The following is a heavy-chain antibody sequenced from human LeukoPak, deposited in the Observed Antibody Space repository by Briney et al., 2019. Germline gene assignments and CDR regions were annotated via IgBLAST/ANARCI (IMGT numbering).Heavy chain of an antibody. CDR1: GFTFSSYG. J-gene: IGHJ4*02. V-gene: IGHV3-23*01. CDR3: ARDGLRRPPTPYCGGDCPLDY. D-gene: IGHD2-21*02. Sequence: GGSLRLSCAASGFTFSSYGMSWARQAPGKGLEWVSAISGSGGSTYYADSVKGRFTISRDNSKNTLYLQMNSLRAEDTAMYYCARDGLRRPPTPYCGGDCPLDYWGQGTLVSVSS. CDR2: ISGSGGST.